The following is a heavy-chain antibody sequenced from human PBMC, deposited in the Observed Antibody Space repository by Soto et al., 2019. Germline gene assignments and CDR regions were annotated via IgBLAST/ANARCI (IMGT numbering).Heavy chain of an antibody. D-gene: IGHD3-22*01. V-gene: IGHV3-23*01. CDR1: GFTLGSDA. J-gene: IGHJ4*02. CDR3: AARSSGYPY. Sequence: EVQLLESGGGLVQPGGSLRLSCEASGFTLGSDAMSWVRQAQGKGLEWVSLISSSGGGTYYADSVNGRFTISRDSSRNMLYLQMNSLRPEDTATYYCAARSSGYPYWGQGTLVTVSS. CDR2: ISSSGGGT.